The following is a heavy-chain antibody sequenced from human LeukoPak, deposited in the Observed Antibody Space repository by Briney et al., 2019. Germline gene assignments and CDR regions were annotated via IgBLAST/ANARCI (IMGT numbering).Heavy chain of an antibody. J-gene: IGHJ4*02. CDR1: GYTFTGYY. Sequence: GASVKVSCKASGYTFTGYYMHWVRQAPGQGLEWMGWINPNSGGTNYAQKFQGRVTMTRDTSISTAYMELSRLRSDDTAVYYCARDPYFSRVAAFLFDYWGQGTLVTVSP. CDR3: ARDPYFSRVAAFLFDY. D-gene: IGHD6-6*01. CDR2: INPNSGGT. V-gene: IGHV1-2*02.